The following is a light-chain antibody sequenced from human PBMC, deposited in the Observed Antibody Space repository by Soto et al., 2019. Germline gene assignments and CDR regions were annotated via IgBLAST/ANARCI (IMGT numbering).Light chain of an antibody. CDR1: SSNIGSNT. V-gene: IGLV1-44*01. CDR3: AAWDDSLNGV. CDR2: SNN. J-gene: IGLJ3*02. Sequence: QSVLTQPPSASGTPGQRVTISCSGSSSNIGSNTVNWYQQLPGTAPKLLIYSNNQRPSGVPDRFSGSKSGTSASLAISGLQSEDEVEYYCAAWDDSLNGVFGGGTKLTVL.